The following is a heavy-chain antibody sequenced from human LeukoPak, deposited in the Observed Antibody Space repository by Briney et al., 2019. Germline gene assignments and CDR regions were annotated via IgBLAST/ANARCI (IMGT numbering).Heavy chain of an antibody. V-gene: IGHV4-34*01. CDR1: GGSFSGYY. CDR3: ARDETSYYYGSGSFDY. J-gene: IGHJ4*02. Sequence: PSETLSLTCAVYGGSFSGYYWSWIRQPPGKGLEWIGEINHRGSTNYNPSLKRRVTMSLDTSKNQFSLKLSSVTAADTAVYYCARDETSYYYGSGSFDYWGQGTLVTVSS. CDR2: INHRGST. D-gene: IGHD3-10*01.